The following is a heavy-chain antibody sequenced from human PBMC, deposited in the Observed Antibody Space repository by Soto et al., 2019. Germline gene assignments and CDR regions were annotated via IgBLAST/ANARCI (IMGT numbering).Heavy chain of an antibody. CDR3: ARGQEGVVATH. Sequence: QVQLQQWGAGLLKPSETLSLTCVVYGGSLSGYYWSWIRQPPGKGLEGIGEIKDGGLTNYSPSLKSRATISVDRPKNQFSLKLHSVTAADTAVYYCARGQEGVVATHWDQGALVTVSS. CDR2: IKDGGLT. CDR1: GGSLSGYY. V-gene: IGHV4-34*01. D-gene: IGHD5-12*01. J-gene: IGHJ4*02.